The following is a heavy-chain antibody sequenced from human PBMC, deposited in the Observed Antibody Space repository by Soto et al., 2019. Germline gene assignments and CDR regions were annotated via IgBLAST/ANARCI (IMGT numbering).Heavy chain of an antibody. CDR3: ARVVGSGWYSLDY. J-gene: IGHJ4*02. CDR1: GFTFSDYY. D-gene: IGHD6-19*01. CDR2: ISSSSSYT. V-gene: IGHV3-11*06. Sequence: GGSLRLSWAASGFTFSDYYMSWIRQAPGKGLEWVSYISSSSSYTNYADSVKGRFTISRDNAKNSLYLQMNSLRAEDTAVYYCARVVGSGWYSLDYWGKGTLVTVSS.